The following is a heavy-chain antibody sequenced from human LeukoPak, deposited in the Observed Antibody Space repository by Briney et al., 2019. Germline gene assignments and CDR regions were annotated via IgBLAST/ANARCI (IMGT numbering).Heavy chain of an antibody. J-gene: IGHJ5*02. CDR3: ARVSSHHWFDG. CDR1: VCTFTSYG. V-gene: IGHV1-18*01. CDR2: ISAYNGKT. Sequence: GGSVNVSCKASVCTFTSYGISWVRQAPGQGLEWMGWISAYNGKTDYAQKLKARVPMHKDTSKRQAYMELRSLRPDDTAVYSCARVSSHHWFDGWGQGTLVTVSS.